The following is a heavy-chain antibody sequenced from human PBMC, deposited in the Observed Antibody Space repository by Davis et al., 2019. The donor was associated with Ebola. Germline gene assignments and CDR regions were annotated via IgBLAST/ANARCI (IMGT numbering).Heavy chain of an antibody. CDR2: ISHDRTSN. CDR3: AKGQFGRGQYYYGMDV. J-gene: IGHJ6*02. CDR1: GFTFSTYV. D-gene: IGHD3-10*01. Sequence: GESLKISCAASGFTFSTYVMHWVRQAPGKGLEWVAVISHDRTSNYYSDSVKGRFTISRDNSKNTLYLQMNSLRAEDTAVYYCAKGQFGRGQYYYGMDVWGQGTTVTVSS. V-gene: IGHV3-30*18.